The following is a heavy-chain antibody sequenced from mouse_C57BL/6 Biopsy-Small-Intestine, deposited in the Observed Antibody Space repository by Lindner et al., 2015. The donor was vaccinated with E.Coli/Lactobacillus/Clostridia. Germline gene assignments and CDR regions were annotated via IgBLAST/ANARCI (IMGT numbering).Heavy chain of an antibody. Sequence: VQLQESGPELVKPGASVKISCKASGHSFTDYNMNWVKQSNGKRLEWIGVINPNYGTTSYNQKFKGKATLTVDQSSSTAYMELRSLTSEDSAVYYCARGDYYGSSYLDYWGQGTTLTVSS. CDR1: GHSFTDYN. V-gene: IGHV1-39*01. J-gene: IGHJ2*01. CDR3: ARGDYYGSSYLDY. CDR2: INPNYGTT. D-gene: IGHD1-1*01.